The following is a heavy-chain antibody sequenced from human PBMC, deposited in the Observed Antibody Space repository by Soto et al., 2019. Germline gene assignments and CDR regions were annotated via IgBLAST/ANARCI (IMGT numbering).Heavy chain of an antibody. CDR1: GFTFSSYA. CDR2: ISGSGGST. CDR3: ARTRTKEDDAFDI. V-gene: IGHV3-23*01. J-gene: IGHJ3*02. Sequence: EVQLLESGGGLVQPGGSLRLSCAASGFTFSSYAMSWVRQAPGKGLEWVSAISGSGGSTYYADSVKGRFTISRDNAKNTLYLQMNSLRAEDTAVYYCARTRTKEDDAFDIWGQGTMVTVSS.